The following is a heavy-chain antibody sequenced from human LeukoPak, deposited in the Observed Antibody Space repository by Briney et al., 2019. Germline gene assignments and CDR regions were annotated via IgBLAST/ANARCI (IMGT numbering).Heavy chain of an antibody. CDR1: GYTFTSYY. J-gene: IGHJ4*02. V-gene: IGHV1-46*01. D-gene: IGHD3-22*01. Sequence: ASVKVSCKASGYTFTSYYMHWVRQAPGRGLEWMGIIDPSGGSTTYAQKLQGRATMTRDTSTSTVYMELSSLRSEDTAVYYCAREQYYSDSSGYTTLFDYWGQGTLVTVSS. CDR2: IDPSGGST. CDR3: AREQYYSDSSGYTTLFDY.